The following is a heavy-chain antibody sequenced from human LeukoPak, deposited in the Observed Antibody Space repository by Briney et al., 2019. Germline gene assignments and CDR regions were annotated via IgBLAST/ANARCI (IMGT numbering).Heavy chain of an antibody. CDR1: GYTFTSYG. J-gene: IGHJ5*02. D-gene: IGHD4-11*01. CDR2: IIPIFGTA. Sequence: SVKVSCKASGYTFTSYGISWVRQAPGQGLEWMGWIIPIFGTANYAQKFQGRVTITTDESTSTAYMELSSLRSEDTAVYYCAGYNDYSKRWFDPWGQGALVTVSS. V-gene: IGHV1-69*05. CDR3: AGYNDYSKRWFDP.